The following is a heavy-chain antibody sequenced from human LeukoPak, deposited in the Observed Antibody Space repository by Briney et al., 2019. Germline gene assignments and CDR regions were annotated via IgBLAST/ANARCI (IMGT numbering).Heavy chain of an antibody. CDR2: FDPEDGET. CDR3: ATVKKYSGYGRCPFDY. V-gene: IGHV1-24*01. CDR1: GYTLTELS. J-gene: IGHJ4*02. Sequence: GASVKVSCKVSGYTLTELSMHWVRQAPGKGLEWMGGFDPEDGETIYAQKFQGRVTMTEDTSTDTAYMELSNLRSEDTAVYYCATVKKYSGYGRCPFDYWGQGTLVTVSS. D-gene: IGHD5-12*01.